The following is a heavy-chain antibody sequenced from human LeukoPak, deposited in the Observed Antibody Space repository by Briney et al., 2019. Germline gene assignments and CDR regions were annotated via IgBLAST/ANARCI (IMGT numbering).Heavy chain of an antibody. CDR2: ICYSGST. Sequence: SETLSLTCTVSGGSISSGGYYWSWIRQHPGKGLEWIGYICYSGSTYYNPSLKSRVTISVDTSKNQFSLKLSSVTAADTAVYYCAREYYYGSGSYYPNHYYYYYMDVWGKGTTVTVSS. CDR1: GGSISSGGYY. V-gene: IGHV4-31*03. J-gene: IGHJ6*03. D-gene: IGHD3-10*01. CDR3: AREYYYGSGSYYPNHYYYYYMDV.